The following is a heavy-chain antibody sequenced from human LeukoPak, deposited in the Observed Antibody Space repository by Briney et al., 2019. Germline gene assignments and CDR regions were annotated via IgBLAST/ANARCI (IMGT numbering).Heavy chain of an antibody. Sequence: GGSLRLSCAASGLTFSSYSMNWVRQAPGKGLEWVSSISRSSSYIYYADSVKGRFTISRDNAKNSLYLQMNSLRAEDTAVYYCARVSSTGYYMDVWGKGTTVTVSS. D-gene: IGHD2-2*01. CDR3: ARVSSTGYYMDV. J-gene: IGHJ6*03. V-gene: IGHV3-21*01. CDR2: ISRSSSYI. CDR1: GLTFSSYS.